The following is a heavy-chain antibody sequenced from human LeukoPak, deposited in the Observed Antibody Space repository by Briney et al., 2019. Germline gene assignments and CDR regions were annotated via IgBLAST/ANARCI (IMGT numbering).Heavy chain of an antibody. CDR2: INHSGST. J-gene: IGHJ6*02. Sequence: LSLTXAVXXGSFSXXYWSWIRQPPGKGLEWIGEINHSGSTNYNPSLKSRVTISVDTSKHQFSLKLSSVTAADTAVYYCARGVKQWLVRSYYYYGMDVWGQGTTVTVSS. D-gene: IGHD6-19*01. CDR3: ARGVKQWLVRSYYYYGMDV. CDR1: XGSFSXXY. V-gene: IGHV4-34*01.